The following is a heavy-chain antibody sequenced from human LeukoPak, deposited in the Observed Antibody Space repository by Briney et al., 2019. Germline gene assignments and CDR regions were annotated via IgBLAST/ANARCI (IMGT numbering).Heavy chain of an antibody. V-gene: IGHV3-66*01. D-gene: IGHD3-3*01. Sequence: GGSLRLSCAASGFIFSSYSMKWVRQAPGKGLEWVSVIYSGGSKYYADSVKGRITTSSDNSKNTLYLQMNSMRAEDTAVYYCARTYTDFWSGEGHPFDYWGQGTLVTVSS. J-gene: IGHJ4*02. CDR3: ARTYTDFWSGEGHPFDY. CDR1: GFIFSSYS. CDR2: IYSGGSK.